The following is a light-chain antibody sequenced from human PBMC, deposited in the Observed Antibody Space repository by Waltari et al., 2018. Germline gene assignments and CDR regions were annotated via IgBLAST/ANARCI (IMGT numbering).Light chain of an antibody. CDR2: KAS. J-gene: IGKJ1*01. Sequence: DNQMTQSPSTLSASVGDRVTITCRASQSISGYLAWYQQKPGKAPKLLIYKASSLESGVPSRFSGSGSGTTFTLTISSLQPDDFATYFCQQYNTYSGTFGQGTTVEVK. V-gene: IGKV1-5*03. CDR1: QSISGY. CDR3: QQYNTYSGT.